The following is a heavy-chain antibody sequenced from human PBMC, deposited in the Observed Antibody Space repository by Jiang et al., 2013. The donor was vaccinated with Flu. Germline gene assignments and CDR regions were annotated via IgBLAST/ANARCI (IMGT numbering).Heavy chain of an antibody. Sequence: PGASVMVSCTTSGYTFTTYGISWVRQAPGQGLEWMGWISAYSDNTNYAKNFQGRVTMTTDRSTTTAYMELRSLTSDDTAVYYCARDHRDYGLDVWGLGTTVTVSS. CDR1: GYTFTTYG. CDR3: ARDHRDYGLDV. CDR2: ISAYSDNT. J-gene: IGHJ6*02. V-gene: IGHV1-18*01.